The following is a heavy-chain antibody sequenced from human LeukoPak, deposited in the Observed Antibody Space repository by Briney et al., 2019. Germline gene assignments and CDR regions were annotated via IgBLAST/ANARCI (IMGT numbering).Heavy chain of an antibody. V-gene: IGHV3-21*01. CDR1: GFTFSYYS. CDR3: AKVDRGDYSSSPVPYYNYYMNV. CDR2: ISSSSSLI. J-gene: IGHJ6*03. Sequence: PGGSLRLSCAASGFTFSYYSMNWVRQAPGRGLEWVSCISSSSSLIFYSDSVRGRFTISRDNAKNLLYLHMNSLRVKDTAVYYCAKVDRGDYSSSPVPYYNYYMNVWGKGTTVTVS. D-gene: IGHD6-13*01.